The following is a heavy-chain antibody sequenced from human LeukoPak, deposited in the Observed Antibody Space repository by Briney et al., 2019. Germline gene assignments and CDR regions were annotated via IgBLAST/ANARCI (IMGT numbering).Heavy chain of an antibody. CDR3: AKGMYSSGWSYFDY. D-gene: IGHD6-19*01. J-gene: IGHJ4*01. Sequence: GGSLRLSCAASGFTFSNSAMSWVRQAPGKGLEWVSTLSGSGITTYYADSVTGRFTISRDNSKNTLYLQMNSLRAEDTAVYYCAKGMYSSGWSYFDYWGHGTLVTVSS. CDR1: GFTFSNSA. CDR2: LSGSGITT. V-gene: IGHV3-23*01.